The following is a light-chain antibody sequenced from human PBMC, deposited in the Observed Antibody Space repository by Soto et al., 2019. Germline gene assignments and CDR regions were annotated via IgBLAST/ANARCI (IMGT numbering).Light chain of an antibody. V-gene: IGKV3-15*01. J-gene: IGKJ4*01. CDR3: QQYYEWPLT. CDR1: QNVKTR. Sequence: EKVMTQSPATLSVSPGERATLSCRASQNVKTRLAWYQQKPGQAPRLLIFDAFTRATGIPARFSGSASGTDFTLTISSLQSEDSAVYYCQQYYEWPLTFGGGTKVEIK. CDR2: DAF.